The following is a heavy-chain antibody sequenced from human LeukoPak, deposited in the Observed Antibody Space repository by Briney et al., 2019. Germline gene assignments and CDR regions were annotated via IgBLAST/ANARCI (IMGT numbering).Heavy chain of an antibody. CDR2: IYTSGST. CDR1: GGSISSYY. CDR3: ARGGYDFWSGYSRFDY. V-gene: IGHV4-4*07. Sequence: PSETLSLTCTVSGGSISSYYWSWIRQPAGKGLEWIGRIYTSGSTNYNPSLKSRVTISVDTSKNQFSLKLSSVTAADTAVYYCARGGYDFWSGYSRFDYWGQGTLVTVSS. J-gene: IGHJ4*02. D-gene: IGHD3-3*01.